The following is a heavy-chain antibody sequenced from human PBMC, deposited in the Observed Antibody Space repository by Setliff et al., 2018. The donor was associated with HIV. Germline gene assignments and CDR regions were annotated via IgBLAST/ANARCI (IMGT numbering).Heavy chain of an antibody. Sequence: PSETLSLTCAASGYSVNSGFSRAWIRQPPGQGPQWIGSIYQSGSIYYNPSLQIRVTISVDSSKNQFSLNLFSVTAADTAVYYCARPRRVRSRAWYWFDIWGQGTRVTVSS. J-gene: IGHJ5*02. CDR1: GYSVNSGFS. V-gene: IGHV4-38-2*01. CDR2: IYQSGSI. CDR3: ARPRRVRSRAWYWFDI. D-gene: IGHD6-19*01.